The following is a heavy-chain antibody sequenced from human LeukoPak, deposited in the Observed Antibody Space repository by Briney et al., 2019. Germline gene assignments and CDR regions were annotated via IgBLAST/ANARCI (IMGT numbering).Heavy chain of an antibody. Sequence: QTGGSLRLSCAASGFTLSSYSMNWVRQAPGKGLEWISHITWSGSTIFYADSVKGRFTISRDNSKNTLYLQMNSLRAEDTAVYYCAGGMFEVYYGMDVWGQGTTVTVSS. V-gene: IGHV3-48*01. CDR1: GFTLSSYS. CDR2: ITWSGSTI. CDR3: AGGMFEVYYGMDV. D-gene: IGHD3-10*02. J-gene: IGHJ6*02.